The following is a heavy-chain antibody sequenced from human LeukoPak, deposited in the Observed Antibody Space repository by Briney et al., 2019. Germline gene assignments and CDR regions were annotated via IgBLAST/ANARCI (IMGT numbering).Heavy chain of an antibody. Sequence: GGSLRLSCAASGFTFSSYSMNWVRQAPGKGLEWVSSISSSSGYIYYADSVKGRFTISRDNAKNSLYLQMNSLRAEDTAVYYCARDQGYFDWLNLFDYWGQGTLVTVSS. D-gene: IGHD3-9*01. CDR1: GFTFSSYS. CDR2: ISSSSGYI. J-gene: IGHJ4*02. V-gene: IGHV3-21*01. CDR3: ARDQGYFDWLNLFDY.